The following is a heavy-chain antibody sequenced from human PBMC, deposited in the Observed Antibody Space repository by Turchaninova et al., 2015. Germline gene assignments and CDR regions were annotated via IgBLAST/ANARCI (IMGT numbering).Heavy chain of an antibody. V-gene: IGHV4-39*01. Sequence: QLQLQESGPGLVKPSETLSLPCTVSGVSISSSNYYWGWIRQPPGKGLGWIGGIFYSGSTYYNPSLECRLTISVDTSKNQFSLKLSSVTAADTAVYYCAGAFEYWGQGTLVTVSS. CDR2: IFYSGST. CDR3: AGAFEY. CDR1: GVSISSSNYY. J-gene: IGHJ4*02.